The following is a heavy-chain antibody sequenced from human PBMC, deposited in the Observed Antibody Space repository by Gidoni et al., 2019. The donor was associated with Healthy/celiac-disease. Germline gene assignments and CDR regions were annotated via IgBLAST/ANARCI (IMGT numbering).Heavy chain of an antibody. CDR2: IYYSGST. V-gene: IGHV4-39*01. CDR1: GGSISSSSYY. D-gene: IGHD2-21*02. CDR3: ASVVVTATGGFDY. J-gene: IGHJ4*02. Sequence: QLQLQESGPGLVKPSETLSLTCTVSGGSISSSSYYWGWIRQPPGKGLEWVGSIYYSGSTNYNPSLKGRVTISVDTSKNQFSLKLSSVTAADTAVYYCASVVVTATGGFDYWGQGTLVTVSS.